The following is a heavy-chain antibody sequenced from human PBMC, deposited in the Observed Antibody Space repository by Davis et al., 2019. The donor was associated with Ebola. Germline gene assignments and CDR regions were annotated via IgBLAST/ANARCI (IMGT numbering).Heavy chain of an antibody. Sequence: PGGSLRLSCAASGFTFSSYGMHWVRQAPGKGLEWVAVIWYDGSNKYYADSVKGRFTISRDNSKNTLYLQMNSLRAEDTAVYYCASQITMVRGVNYYYGMDVWGKGTTVTVSS. CDR1: GFTFSSYG. D-gene: IGHD3-10*01. J-gene: IGHJ6*04. CDR3: ASQITMVRGVNYYYGMDV. CDR2: IWYDGSNK. V-gene: IGHV3-33*01.